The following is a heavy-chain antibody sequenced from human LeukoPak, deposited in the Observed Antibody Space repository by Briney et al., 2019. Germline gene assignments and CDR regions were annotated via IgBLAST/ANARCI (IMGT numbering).Heavy chain of an antibody. D-gene: IGHD1-14*01. CDR1: GYSFTSYW. CDR2: IYPGDSDT. Sequence: GESLKISCKGFGYSFTSYWIGWVRQMPGQGLEWIGIIYPGDSDTQYSPSFQGQVTISAGKSISTVYLQWNSLKASDTAIYYCACRKYYSTWSDPWGQGTLVTVSS. J-gene: IGHJ5*02. CDR3: ACRKYYSTWSDP. V-gene: IGHV5-51*01.